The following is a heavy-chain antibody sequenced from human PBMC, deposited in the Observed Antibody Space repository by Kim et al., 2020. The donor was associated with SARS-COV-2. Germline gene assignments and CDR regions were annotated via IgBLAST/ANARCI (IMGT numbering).Heavy chain of an antibody. V-gene: IGHV1-24*01. D-gene: IGHD3-10*01. CDR3: ATEVALYGSGSPRAFDP. Sequence: ASVKVSCKVSGYTLTELSMHWVRQAPGKGLEWMGGFDPEDGETIYAQKFQGRVTMTEDTSTDTAYMELSSLRSEDTAVYYCATEVALYGSGSPRAFDPWGQGTLVTVSS. CDR1: GYTLTELS. J-gene: IGHJ5*02. CDR2: FDPEDGET.